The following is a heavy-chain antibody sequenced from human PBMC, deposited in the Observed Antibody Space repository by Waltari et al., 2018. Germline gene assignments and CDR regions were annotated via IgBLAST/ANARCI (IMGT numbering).Heavy chain of an antibody. J-gene: IGHJ5*02. V-gene: IGHV4-4*07. D-gene: IGHD5-18*01. CDR2: IYSGGDT. CDR3: VRARVSAQTSMGGFFDP. Sequence: QVQLPESGPGLVKPSETLSLTCNVPGGSVSNYYWAWIRKPAGKGLEWIGRIYSGGDTHYNPSFKSRITMSVDTSTNQFSLTVTSVTAADTAFYYCVRARVSAQTSMGGFFDPWGQGIEVTVSS. CDR1: GGSVSNYY.